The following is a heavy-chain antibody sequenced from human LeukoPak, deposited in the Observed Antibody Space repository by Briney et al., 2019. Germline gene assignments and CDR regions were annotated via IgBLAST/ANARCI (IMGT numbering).Heavy chain of an antibody. CDR1: GDSISSYC. CDR3: ARGLLGGANWFDP. D-gene: IGHD1-26*01. Sequence: SETLSLTCAVSGDSISSYCWSWFRQPAGKGXEWIGRIYTSGSTSYNSSLKSRVTMSVDTSKNQFSLKLTSMTVADTAVYYCARGLLGGANWFDPWGQGTLVTVSS. V-gene: IGHV4-4*07. CDR2: IYTSGST. J-gene: IGHJ5*02.